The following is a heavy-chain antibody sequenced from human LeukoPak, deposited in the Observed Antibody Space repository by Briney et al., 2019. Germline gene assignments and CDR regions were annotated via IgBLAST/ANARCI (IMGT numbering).Heavy chain of an antibody. CDR3: ARKVRGTNPFDY. V-gene: IGHV5-51*01. D-gene: IGHD3-10*01. Sequence: PGESLKISCKGSGYSFTSYWIGGGREMPGKGLGWMGIIYPGDSDTRYSPAFPGQVPISAAKSISTASLQWRSLKASDTAMYYCARKVRGTNPFDYWGQGTLVTVSS. J-gene: IGHJ4*02. CDR2: IYPGDSDT. CDR1: GYSFTSYW.